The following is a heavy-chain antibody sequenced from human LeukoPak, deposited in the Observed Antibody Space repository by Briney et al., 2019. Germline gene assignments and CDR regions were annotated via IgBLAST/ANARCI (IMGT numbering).Heavy chain of an antibody. CDR1: GFTFSSYA. CDR2: ISYDGSNK. D-gene: IGHD3-22*01. CDR3: ARDRQSIGHNYYDSSGYYS. V-gene: IGHV3-30*04. J-gene: IGHJ4*02. Sequence: GGSLRLSCAASGFTFSSYAMHWVRQAPGKGLEWVAVISYDGSNKYYADSVKGRFTISRDNSKNTLYLQMNSLRAEDTAVYYCARDRQSIGHNYYDSSGYYSWGQGTLVTVSS.